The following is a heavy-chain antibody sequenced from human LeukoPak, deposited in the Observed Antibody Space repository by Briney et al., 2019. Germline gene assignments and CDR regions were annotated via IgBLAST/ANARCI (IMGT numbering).Heavy chain of an antibody. J-gene: IGHJ5*02. CDR2: ISAYNGNT. CDR3: ARDRRYCSSTSCYNGDKWFDP. V-gene: IGHV1-18*01. Sequence: ASVKVSCEASGYTFTSYGISWVRQAPGQGLEWMGWISAYNGNTNYAQKLQGRVTMTTDTSTSTAYMELRSLRSDDTAVYYCARDRRYCSSTSCYNGDKWFDPWGQGTLVTVSS. D-gene: IGHD2-2*02. CDR1: GYTFTSYG.